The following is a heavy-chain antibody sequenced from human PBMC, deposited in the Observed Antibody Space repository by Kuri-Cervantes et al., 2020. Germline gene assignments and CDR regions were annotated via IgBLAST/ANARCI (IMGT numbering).Heavy chain of an antibody. CDR3: ASLDTAIDYYGMDV. J-gene: IGHJ6*02. Sequence: ASVKVSCKASGYTFTGYYMHWVRQAPGQGLEWMGWINPNSGGTNYAQKFQGRVTMTTDTSTSTAYMELRSLRSDDTAVYYCASLDTAIDYYGMDVWGQGTTVTVSS. D-gene: IGHD5-18*01. CDR1: GYTFTGYY. V-gene: IGHV1-2*02. CDR2: INPNSGGT.